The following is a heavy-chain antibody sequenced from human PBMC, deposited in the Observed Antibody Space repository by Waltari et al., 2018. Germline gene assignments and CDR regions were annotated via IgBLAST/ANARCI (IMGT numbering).Heavy chain of an antibody. CDR2: IDYSGST. Sequence: QVQLQQWGAGLLKPSQTLSLTCAVEGGSFSGYFWNWVRQPPGKGLEWIGGIDYSGSTNYNPSLKSRVTLSIDTSRKRFSLNLNSMTAADTAIYSCARSGFHGSGTPFDPWGRGTLVTVSS. J-gene: IGHJ5*02. CDR3: ARSGFHGSGTPFDP. CDR1: GGSFSGYF. D-gene: IGHD3-10*01. V-gene: IGHV4-34*02.